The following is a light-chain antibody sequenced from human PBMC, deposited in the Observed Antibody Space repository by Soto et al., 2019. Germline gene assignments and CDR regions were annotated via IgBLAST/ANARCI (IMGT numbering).Light chain of an antibody. CDR2: DVS. CDR1: SSDVGGYNY. Sequence: QSVLTQPASVSGSPGQSITISSTGTSSDVGGYNYVSWYQHHPGKAPKLMIYDVSNRPSGVSNRFSASKSGNTASLTISGLQAEDEADYYCSSYTARSTLVFGAGTKLTVL. J-gene: IGLJ2*01. V-gene: IGLV2-14*03. CDR3: SSYTARSTLV.